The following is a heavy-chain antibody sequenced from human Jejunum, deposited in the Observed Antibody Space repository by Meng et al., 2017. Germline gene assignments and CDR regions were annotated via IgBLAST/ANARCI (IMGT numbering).Heavy chain of an antibody. D-gene: IGHD6-6*01. CDR1: GFTFSYQA. J-gene: IGHJ4*02. CDR2: ISGSGGTT. V-gene: IGHV3-23*01. Sequence: AGSLTLSCAASGFTFSYQAMTWVRQVPGKGLEWVSTISGSGGTTYYADSVKGRFSISRDNSKNTLHLQMNSLRVKDTALYYCAKDRISGTRPNYFDSWGQGTLVTVSS. CDR3: AKDRISGTRPNYFDS.